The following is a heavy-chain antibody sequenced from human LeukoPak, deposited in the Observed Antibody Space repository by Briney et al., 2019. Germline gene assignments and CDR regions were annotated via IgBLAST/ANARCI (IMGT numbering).Heavy chain of an antibody. D-gene: IGHD3-10*01. CDR2: IYYSGST. Sequence: SQTLSLTCTVSGGSISSGDYYWSWIRPPPGKGLEWIGYIYYSGSTYYNPSLKSRVTISVDTSKNQFSLKLSSVTAADTAVYYCAREGRYGSGSLGYWGQGTLVTVSS. CDR1: GGSISSGDYY. CDR3: AREGRYGSGSLGY. J-gene: IGHJ4*02. V-gene: IGHV4-30-4*01.